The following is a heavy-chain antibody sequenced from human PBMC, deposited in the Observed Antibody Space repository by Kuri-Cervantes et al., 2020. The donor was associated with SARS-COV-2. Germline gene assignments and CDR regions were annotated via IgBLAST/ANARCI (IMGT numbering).Heavy chain of an antibody. CDR3: ARDALHYDFWSGPYFDY. CDR1: GYTFTSYY. D-gene: IGHD3-3*01. J-gene: IGHJ4*02. V-gene: IGHV1-46*01. CDR2: INPSGGST. Sequence: ASVKVSCKASGYTFTSYYMHWVRQAPGQGLEWMGIINPSGGSTSYAQKFQGRVTMIRDTSTSTVYMELSSLRSEDTAVYYCARDALHYDFWSGPYFDYWGQGTLVTVSS.